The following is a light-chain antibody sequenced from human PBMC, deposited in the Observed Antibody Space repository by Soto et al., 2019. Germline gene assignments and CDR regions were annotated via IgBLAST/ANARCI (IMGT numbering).Light chain of an antibody. CDR1: QSVSNN. Sequence: EIVRTQSPATLSVSPGDRATLSCRASQSVSNNLAWYQKKPGQAPRLLIYGASTLAPGIPARFSGSGSGTQFTLTSSSLQSEDFAVYCFQQYPNWWTFGQGTRVEIK. CDR3: QQYPNWWT. CDR2: GAS. J-gene: IGKJ1*01. V-gene: IGKV3-15*01.